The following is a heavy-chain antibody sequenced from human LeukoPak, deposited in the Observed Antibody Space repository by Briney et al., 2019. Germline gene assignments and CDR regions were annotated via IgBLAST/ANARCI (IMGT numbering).Heavy chain of an antibody. CDR3: ARGTAMVTVDY. J-gene: IGHJ4*02. CDR1: GGSFSGYY. CDR2: INHSGST. Sequence: SETLSLTCAVYGGSFSGYYWSWIRQPPGKGLEWIGEINHSGSTNYNPSLKSRVTISVDTSKNQFSLKLSSVTAADTAVYYCARGTAMVTVDYWDQGTLVTVS. D-gene: IGHD5-18*01. V-gene: IGHV4-34*01.